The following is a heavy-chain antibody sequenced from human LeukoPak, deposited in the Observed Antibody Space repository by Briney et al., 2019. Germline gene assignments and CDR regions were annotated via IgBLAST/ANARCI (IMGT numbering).Heavy chain of an antibody. CDR3: AKEASDSSGWFTYWFDP. Sequence: GGSLRLSCAASGFTFSSYAMSWVRQAPGKGLEWVSAISGSGGSTYYADSVKGRFTISRDNSKNTLYLQMNSLRAEDTAVYYCAKEASDSSGWFTYWFDPWGQGTLVTVSS. D-gene: IGHD6-19*01. V-gene: IGHV3-23*01. CDR1: GFTFSSYA. CDR2: ISGSGGST. J-gene: IGHJ5*02.